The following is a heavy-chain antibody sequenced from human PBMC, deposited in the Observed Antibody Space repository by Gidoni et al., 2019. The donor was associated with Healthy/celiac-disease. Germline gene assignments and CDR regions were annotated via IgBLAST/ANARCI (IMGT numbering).Heavy chain of an antibody. Sequence: QLQLQESRPGLVKPSETLSLTSPVSGCSISSSSYYWGWTRQPPGKGLGWIGSIYYSGSTYYDPSLNSRVTISVDTSKNQFSLKLSSVTAADTAVYYCATEYPSHAFDIWGQGTIVTVSS. CDR3: ATEYPSHAFDI. D-gene: IGHD2-2*01. CDR2: IYYSGST. V-gene: IGHV4-39*02. J-gene: IGHJ3*02. CDR1: GCSISSSSYY.